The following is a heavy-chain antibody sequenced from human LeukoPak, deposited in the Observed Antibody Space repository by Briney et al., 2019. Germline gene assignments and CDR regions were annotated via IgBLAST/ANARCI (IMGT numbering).Heavy chain of an antibody. CDR3: ARDTSRGSSWYYTLDY. CDR2: ISSSGSTI. V-gene: IGHV3-11*04. J-gene: IGHJ4*02. CDR1: GFTFSDYY. D-gene: IGHD6-13*01. Sequence: PGGSLRLSCAASGFTFSDYYMSWIRQAPGKGLEWVSYISSSGSTIYYADSVKGRFTISRDNAKNSLYLQMNSLRAEDTAVYYCARDTSRGSSWYYTLDYWGRGTLVTVSS.